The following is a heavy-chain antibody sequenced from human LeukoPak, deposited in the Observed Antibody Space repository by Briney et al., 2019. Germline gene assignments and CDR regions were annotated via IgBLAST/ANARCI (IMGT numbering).Heavy chain of an antibody. D-gene: IGHD2-2*01. Sequence: GGSLRLSCAASGFTFSDYYMSWIRQAPGQGLEWVSYISSSGSTIYYADSVKGRFTISRDNAKNSLYLQMNSLRAEDTAVYYCARTLGYCSSTSCYSHYYYMDVWGKGTTVTVSS. CDR3: ARTLGYCSSTSCYSHYYYMDV. CDR2: ISSSGSTI. CDR1: GFTFSDYY. V-gene: IGHV3-11*04. J-gene: IGHJ6*03.